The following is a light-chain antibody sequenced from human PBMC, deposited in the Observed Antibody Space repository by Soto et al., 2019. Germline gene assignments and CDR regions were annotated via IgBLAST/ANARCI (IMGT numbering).Light chain of an antibody. CDR1: QSVGTY. CDR3: QKYNSDPWT. V-gene: IGKV3-15*01. Sequence: EIVLTQSPATLSLSPGERAILSCRASQSVGTYLAWYQQKPGQAPRLLIYGASTRATGMPARFSGSGSGTEFTLTISSLQPEDVATYYCQKYNSDPWTFGQGTKVDIK. J-gene: IGKJ1*01. CDR2: GAS.